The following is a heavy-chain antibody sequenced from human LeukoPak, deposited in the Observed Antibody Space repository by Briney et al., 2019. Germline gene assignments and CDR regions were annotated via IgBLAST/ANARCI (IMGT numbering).Heavy chain of an antibody. CDR1: GFTVSSNY. Sequence: GGSLRLSCAASGFTVSSNYMSWVRQAPGKGLEWVSVIYSGGSTYYADSVKGRFTISRDNSKNTLYLQMNSLRAEDTAVYYCARDRYSRGEFNYWGQGTLVTVSS. V-gene: IGHV3-66*02. D-gene: IGHD6-13*01. CDR3: ARDRYSRGEFNY. J-gene: IGHJ4*02. CDR2: IYSGGST.